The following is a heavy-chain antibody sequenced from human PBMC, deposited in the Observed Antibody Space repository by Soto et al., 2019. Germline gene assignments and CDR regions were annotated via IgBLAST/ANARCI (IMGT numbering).Heavy chain of an antibody. CDR3: ARGNPFNYAGFDV. V-gene: IGHV1-8*02. CDR2: MNAKSGDT. Sequence: VASVKVSCKASGYPFTGPYIYWLRQASGQGPEWMGWMNAKSGDTFFAQRFQGKFNMTWDTSLSTAYMEVGSLTSDDTAMYYCARGNPFNYAGFDVWGQGTTVTVSS. D-gene: IGHD3-16*01. J-gene: IGHJ6*02. CDR1: GYPFTGPY.